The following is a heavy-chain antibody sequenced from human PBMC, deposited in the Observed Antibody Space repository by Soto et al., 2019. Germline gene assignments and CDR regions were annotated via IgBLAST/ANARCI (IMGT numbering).Heavy chain of an antibody. CDR2: FDPEDGET. CDR1: GYTLTEFS. D-gene: IGHD6-19*01. J-gene: IGHJ1*01. Sequence: QVQLVQSGAEVKKPGASVKVSCKVSGYTLTEFSMHWVRQAPGKGLEWMGGFDPEDGETIYAQKFQGRVTMTEDTSTDTAYMELSSLRSEDTAVYYCATDLLYGREQWLAGAEYFQHWGQGTLVTVSS. CDR3: ATDLLYGREQWLAGAEYFQH. V-gene: IGHV1-24*01.